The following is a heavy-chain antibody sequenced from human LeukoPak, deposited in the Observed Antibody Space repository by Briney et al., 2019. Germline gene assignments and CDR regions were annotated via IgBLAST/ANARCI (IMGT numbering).Heavy chain of an antibody. D-gene: IGHD3-9*01. V-gene: IGHV4-34*01. J-gene: IGHJ4*02. CDR2: INHSGST. CDR1: GGSFSGYY. Sequence: PSETLSLTCAVYGGSFSGYYWSWIRQPPGKGLEWIGEINHSGSTNYNPSLKSRVTISVDTSKNQFSLKLSSVTAADTAVYYCARWVDLTVYWGQGTLVTVSS. CDR3: ARWVDLTVY.